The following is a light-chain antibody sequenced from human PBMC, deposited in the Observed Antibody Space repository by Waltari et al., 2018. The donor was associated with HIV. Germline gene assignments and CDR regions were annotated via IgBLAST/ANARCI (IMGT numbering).Light chain of an antibody. CDR2: GNS. CDR3: QSYDSSLSGSWV. Sequence: QSVLTQPPSVSGAPGQRVTISCTGSRSNIRAGYDVTWYQHLPGTAPKLLIYGNSNRPSGVPDRFSGSKSGTSASLAITGLQAEDEADYYCQSYDSSLSGSWVFGGGTKLTVL. V-gene: IGLV1-40*01. J-gene: IGLJ3*02. CDR1: RSNIRAGYD.